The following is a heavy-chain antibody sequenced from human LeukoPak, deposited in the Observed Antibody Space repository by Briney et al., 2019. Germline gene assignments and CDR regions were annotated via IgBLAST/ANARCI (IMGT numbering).Heavy chain of an antibody. J-gene: IGHJ4*02. Sequence: ETLSLTCAVYGGSFSGYYWSWVRQAPGKGLVWVSRINSDGSSTSYADSVKGRFTISRDNAKNTLYLQMNSLRAEDTAVYYCAKEVLGSGWYGDYFDYWGQGTLVTVSS. V-gene: IGHV3-74*01. CDR1: GGSFSGYY. D-gene: IGHD6-19*01. CDR3: AKEVLGSGWYGDYFDY. CDR2: INSDGSST.